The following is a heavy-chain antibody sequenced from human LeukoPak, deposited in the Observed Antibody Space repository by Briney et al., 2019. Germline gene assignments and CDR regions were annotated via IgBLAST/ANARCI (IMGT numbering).Heavy chain of an antibody. V-gene: IGHV4-61*01. CDR2: IYYSGST. Sequence: PSETLSLTCTVSGGSVSSGSYYWSWIRQPPGKGLELIGYIYYSGSTNYNPSLKSRVTISVDTSKNQFSLKLSSVTAADTAVYYCARVLVRGVIDYWGQGTLVTVSS. J-gene: IGHJ4*02. CDR3: ARVLVRGVIDY. D-gene: IGHD3-10*01. CDR1: GGSVSSGSYY.